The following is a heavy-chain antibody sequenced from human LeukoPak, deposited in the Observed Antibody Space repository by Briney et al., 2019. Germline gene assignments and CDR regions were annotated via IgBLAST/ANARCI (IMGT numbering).Heavy chain of an antibody. CDR3: VKDKSLAMARRRGNSLDL. Sequence: GGSLRLSCEGSGFKFEDYAMHWVRQAPGKGLEWVSGISWSSGSVEYVDSVKGRFTISRDNARSTLFLQMRGLRAEDTALYYCVKDKSLAMARRRGNSLDLWGPGTMVTVSS. J-gene: IGHJ3*01. V-gene: IGHV3-9*01. CDR1: GFKFEDYA. CDR2: ISWSSGSV. D-gene: IGHD6-19*01.